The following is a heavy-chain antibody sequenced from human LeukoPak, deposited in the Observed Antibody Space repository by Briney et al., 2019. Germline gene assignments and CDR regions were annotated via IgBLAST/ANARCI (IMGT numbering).Heavy chain of an antibody. D-gene: IGHD3-22*01. V-gene: IGHV3-23*01. Sequence: GGSLRLSCAASGFTFSTYAMSWVCQVPGKGLEWVTDISGSGGSPYYADSVKGRFTISRDNSKNTLYLQMNNLRAEDTAIYYCAKLNANSGRPRGGFDYWGQGTLVTVSS. CDR2: ISGSGGSP. CDR1: GFTFSTYA. J-gene: IGHJ4*02. CDR3: AKLNANSGRPRGGFDY.